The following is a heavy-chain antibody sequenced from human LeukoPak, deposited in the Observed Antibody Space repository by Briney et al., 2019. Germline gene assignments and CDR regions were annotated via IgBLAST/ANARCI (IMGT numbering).Heavy chain of an antibody. CDR3: VGRSLYGRSWLLEY. CDR1: GDSISSSKW. CDR2: IYHDRTT. J-gene: IGHJ4*02. D-gene: IGHD3-10*01. Sequence: SSETLSLTCNVSGDSISSSKWWSWVRQAPGEGLEWIGEIYHDRTTSLNPSLRSRLTISVDKSASQFFLNLNSVTGTDTAVYYCVGRSLYGRSWLLEYWGQGALVTVSS. V-gene: IGHV4-4*02.